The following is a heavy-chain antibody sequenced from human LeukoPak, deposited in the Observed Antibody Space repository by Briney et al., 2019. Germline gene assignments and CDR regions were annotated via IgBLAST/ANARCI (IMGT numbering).Heavy chain of an antibody. V-gene: IGHV3-30*02. D-gene: IGHD4-17*01. CDR2: IRYDGRNK. CDR3: AKEIWPTVTTPGHTHFDY. Sequence: GGSLRLSCEASGFTFTSYGMSWFRQAPGKGLEWVAFIRYDGRNKYYADSVKGRFTISRDNSKNTLCLQMNSLRAEDTAVYYCAKEIWPTVTTPGHTHFDYWGQGTLVTVSS. J-gene: IGHJ4*02. CDR1: GFTFTSYG.